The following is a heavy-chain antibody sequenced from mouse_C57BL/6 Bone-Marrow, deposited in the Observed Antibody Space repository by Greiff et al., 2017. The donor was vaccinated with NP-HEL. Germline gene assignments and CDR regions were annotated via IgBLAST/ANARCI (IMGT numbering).Heavy chain of an antibody. J-gene: IGHJ3*01. CDR1: GYTFTSYW. D-gene: IGHD3-2*02. Sequence: VQLQQPGAELVKPGASVKVSCKASGYTFTSYWMHWVKQRPGQGLEWIGRIHPSDSDTNYNQKFKGKATLTVDKSSSTAYMQLSSLTSEDSAVYYCAIEWAQVKDWFAYWGQGTLVTVSA. CDR3: AIEWAQVKDWFAY. V-gene: IGHV1-74*01. CDR2: IHPSDSDT.